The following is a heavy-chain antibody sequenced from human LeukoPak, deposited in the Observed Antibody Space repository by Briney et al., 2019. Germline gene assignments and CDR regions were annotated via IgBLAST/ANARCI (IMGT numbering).Heavy chain of an antibody. Sequence: GRSLRLSCAASGFTFSSFAMHWVRQAPGKGLEWVAVISYDGTNKYYADSVKGRFTISRDNSKSTLYLQMNSLRAEDTAVYYCAKGLYYYDSGSYYNAYWGQGTLVTVSS. CDR2: ISYDGTNK. CDR1: GFTFSSFA. CDR3: AKGLYYYDSGSYYNAY. V-gene: IGHV3-30*18. D-gene: IGHD3-10*01. J-gene: IGHJ4*02.